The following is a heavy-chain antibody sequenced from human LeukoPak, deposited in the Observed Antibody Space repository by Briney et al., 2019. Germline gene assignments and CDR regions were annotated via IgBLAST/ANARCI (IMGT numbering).Heavy chain of an antibody. CDR3: ARGYDFWSGYPGYDY. Sequence: GGSLRLSCAASGFTFSSYAMSWVRQAPGKGLEWVSVIYSGGSTYYADSVKGRFTISRDNSKNTLYLQMNSLRAEDTAVYYCARGYDFWSGYPGYDYWGQGTLVTVSS. J-gene: IGHJ4*02. V-gene: IGHV3-66*02. CDR2: IYSGGST. CDR1: GFTFSSYA. D-gene: IGHD3-3*01.